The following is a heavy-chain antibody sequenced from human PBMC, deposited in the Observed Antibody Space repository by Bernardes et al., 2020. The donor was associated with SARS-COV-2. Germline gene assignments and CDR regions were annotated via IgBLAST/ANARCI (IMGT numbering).Heavy chain of an antibody. J-gene: IGHJ4*02. CDR2: ISSGFDT. V-gene: IGHV3-21*06. CDR3: ARDGSHWSRDY. Sequence: SLRLSCATSGFSFNTYGMTWVRQAPGKGLEWVSTISSGFDTFDADSVRGRFTISRDNAESSVYLQMNNLGAEDTAVYYCARDGSHWSRDYWGQGALVTVFS. D-gene: IGHD1-1*01. CDR1: GFSFNTYG.